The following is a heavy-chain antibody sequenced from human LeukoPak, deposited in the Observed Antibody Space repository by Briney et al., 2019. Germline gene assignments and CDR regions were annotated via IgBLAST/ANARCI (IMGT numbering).Heavy chain of an antibody. D-gene: IGHD3-10*01. V-gene: IGHV3-48*03. CDR1: GFTFSSYE. J-gene: IGHJ4*02. Sequence: GGSLRLSRAASGFTFSSYEMNWVRQAPGKGLEWVSYISSSGSTIYYADSVKGRFTISRDNAKNSLYLQMNSLRAEDTAVYYCAPRGVVRGVKYWGQGTLVTVSS. CDR3: APRGVVRGVKY. CDR2: ISSSGSTI.